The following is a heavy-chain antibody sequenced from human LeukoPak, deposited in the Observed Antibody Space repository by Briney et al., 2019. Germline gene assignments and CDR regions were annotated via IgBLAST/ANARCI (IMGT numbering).Heavy chain of an antibody. CDR1: GGSISSHY. CDR2: IYYSGCT. CDR3: ARATWGLYDFWSGYSGYYMDV. J-gene: IGHJ6*03. D-gene: IGHD3-3*01. V-gene: IGHV4-59*11. Sequence: PSETLSLTCTVSGGSISSHYWSWIRQPPGKGLEWIGYIYYSGCTNYNPSLKSRVTISVDTSKNQFSLKLSSVTAADTAVYYCARATWGLYDFWSGYSGYYMDVWGKGTTVTVSS.